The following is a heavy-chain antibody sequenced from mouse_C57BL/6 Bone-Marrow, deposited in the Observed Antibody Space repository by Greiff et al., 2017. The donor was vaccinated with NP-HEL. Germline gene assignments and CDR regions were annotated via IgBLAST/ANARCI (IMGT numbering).Heavy chain of an antibody. CDR2: IYPGSGNT. J-gene: IGHJ2*01. CDR3: ASSYNY. CDR1: GYSFTSYY. V-gene: IGHV1-66*01. Sequence: VKLVESGPELVKPGASVKISCKASGYSFTSYYIHWVKQRPGQGLEWIGWIYPGSGNTKYNEKFKGKATLTADTSSSTAYMQLSSLTSEDSAVYYCASSYNYWGQGTTLTVSS. D-gene: IGHD1-1*01.